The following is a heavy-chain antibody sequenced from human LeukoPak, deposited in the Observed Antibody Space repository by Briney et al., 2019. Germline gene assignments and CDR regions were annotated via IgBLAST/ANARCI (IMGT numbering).Heavy chain of an antibody. CDR2: ITSSSTSI. CDR1: GFTFSTYS. Sequence: GGSLRLSCAASGFTFSTYSMTWVRQAPGKGLEWVSSITSSSTSIYFADSVKGRFTISRDNAKTSLYLQMNSLRAEDTAVYYCARDLSGIAGYTYGRGIDYWGQGTLVTVSS. V-gene: IGHV3-21*01. CDR3: ARDLSGIAGYTYGRGIDY. J-gene: IGHJ4*02. D-gene: IGHD5-18*01.